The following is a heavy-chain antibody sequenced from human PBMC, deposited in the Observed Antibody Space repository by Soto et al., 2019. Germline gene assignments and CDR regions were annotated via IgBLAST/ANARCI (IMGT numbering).Heavy chain of an antibody. D-gene: IGHD6-19*01. J-gene: IGHJ6*02. CDR2: ISYDGGNK. Sequence: GGSLRLSCAASGFTFSSYGMHWVRQAPGKGLEWVAVISYDGGNKYYADSVKGRFTISRDNSKNTLYLQMNSLRAEDTAVYYCAKDYSGWQGVPYYYYGMDVWGQGTTVTVSS. V-gene: IGHV3-30*18. CDR3: AKDYSGWQGVPYYYYGMDV. CDR1: GFTFSSYG.